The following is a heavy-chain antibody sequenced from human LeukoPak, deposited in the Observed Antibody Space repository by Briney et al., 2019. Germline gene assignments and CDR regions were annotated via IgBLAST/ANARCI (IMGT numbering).Heavy chain of an antibody. D-gene: IGHD3-3*01. J-gene: IGHJ5*02. CDR2: INHSGST. Sequence: SETLSLTCAVYGGSFSGYYWSWIRQPPGKGLEWIGEINHSGSTNYNPSLKSRVTISVDTSKNQFSLKLSSVTAADTAVYYYARVLRFLEWLSYNWFDPWGQGTLVTVSS. V-gene: IGHV4-34*01. CDR3: ARVLRFLEWLSYNWFDP. CDR1: GGSFSGYY.